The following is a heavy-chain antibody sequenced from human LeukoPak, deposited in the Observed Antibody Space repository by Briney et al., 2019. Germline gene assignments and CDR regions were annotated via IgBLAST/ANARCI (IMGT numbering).Heavy chain of an antibody. CDR2: ISGSGGST. J-gene: IGHJ6*02. Sequence: PGGSLRLSCAASGFTFSSYAMSWVRQAPGKGLEWVSAISGSGGSTYYADSVKGRFTISRDNSKYTLYLQMNSLRAEDTAVYYCAKGSVAGTSVNYYYGMDGWGQGTTVTVSS. CDR3: AKGSVAGTSVNYYYGMDG. CDR1: GFTFSSYA. V-gene: IGHV3-23*01. D-gene: IGHD6-19*01.